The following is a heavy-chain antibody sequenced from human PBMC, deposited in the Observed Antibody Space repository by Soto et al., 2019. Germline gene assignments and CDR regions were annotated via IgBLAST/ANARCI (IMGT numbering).Heavy chain of an antibody. CDR3: AKSEPYGSGSYYFDY. CDR2: ISGGGGAT. V-gene: IGHV3-23*01. D-gene: IGHD1-26*01. Sequence: GGSLRLSCAASGFTFSSNAMSWVRQAPGKGLEWVSGISGGGGATYYADSVKGRFTISRDNSKNTLYLQMNSLRAEDTAIYYCAKSEPYGSGSYYFDYWGQGTLVTVSS. CDR1: GFTFSSNA. J-gene: IGHJ4*02.